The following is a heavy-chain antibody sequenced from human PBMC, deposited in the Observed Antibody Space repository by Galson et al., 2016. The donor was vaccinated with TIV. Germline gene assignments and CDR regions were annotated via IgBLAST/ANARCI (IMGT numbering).Heavy chain of an antibody. CDR2: IFYSGNT. Sequence: LSLTCTVSGASISTSSNYWVWVRQPPGKGLEWIATIFYSGNTYYNPSLKSRVTISLDTSKRQFSLRVRSVTAADTAVYYCARRQQWLGGSFDIWGQGTMVSVSS. D-gene: IGHD6-19*01. V-gene: IGHV4-39*01. CDR3: ARRQQWLGGSFDI. J-gene: IGHJ3*02. CDR1: GASISTSSNY.